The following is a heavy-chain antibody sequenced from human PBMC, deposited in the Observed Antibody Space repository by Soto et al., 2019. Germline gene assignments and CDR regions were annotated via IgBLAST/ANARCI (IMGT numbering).Heavy chain of an antibody. CDR2: IYYSGST. CDR1: GGFVSSGSYY. V-gene: IGHV4-61*01. D-gene: IGHD4-17*01. CDR3: ARELTTVTTVDAFDI. J-gene: IGHJ3*02. Sequence: SGTLCNTCTVSGGFVSSGSYYWNWIRQPPGKGLEWIGYIYYSGSTNYNPSLKSRVTISVDTSKYQFSLKLSSVTAADTAVYYCARELTTVTTVDAFDIWGQGTMVTVSS.